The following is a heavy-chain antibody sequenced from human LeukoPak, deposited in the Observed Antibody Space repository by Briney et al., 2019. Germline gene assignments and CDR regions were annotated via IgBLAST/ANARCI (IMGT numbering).Heavy chain of an antibody. Sequence: GGSLRLSCAASGFTFSSYAMSWVRQAPGKGLEWVSVISGSGGSTYYADSVKGRFTISRDNSKNTLYLQMNSLRAEDTAVYYCARIPGGYYYGMDVWGQGTTVTVSS. D-gene: IGHD3-16*01. CDR1: GFTFSSYA. V-gene: IGHV3-23*01. J-gene: IGHJ6*02. CDR3: ARIPGGYYYGMDV. CDR2: ISGSGGST.